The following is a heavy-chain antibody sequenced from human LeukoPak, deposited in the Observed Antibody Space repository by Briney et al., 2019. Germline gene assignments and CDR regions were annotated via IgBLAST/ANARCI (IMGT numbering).Heavy chain of an antibody. CDR1: GFTVSSSY. CDR2: IYSGGRT. Sequence: GGSLRLSCAASGFTVSSSYMSWVRQAPGKGLEWVSVIYSGGRTYYADSVKGRFTISRDNSKNTLDLQMNSLRAEDTAVYYCARAMMVVANLWGVLDFWGQGALVTVSS. V-gene: IGHV3-66*01. CDR3: ARAMMVVANLWGVLDF. J-gene: IGHJ4*02. D-gene: IGHD3-22*01.